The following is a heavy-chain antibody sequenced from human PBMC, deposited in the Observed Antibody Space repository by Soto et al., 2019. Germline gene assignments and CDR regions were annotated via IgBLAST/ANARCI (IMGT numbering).Heavy chain of an antibody. V-gene: IGHV4-31*01. CDR1: GASISSGGYY. Sequence: QVQLQESGPGLVKPSQTLSLTCTVSGASISSGGYYWGWIRQHPGKGLEWIGFIYYIGTSYYNPSLVSPITLSADTSKTHFSRNLTSVTAADTAVYYCARVLRDVLSDRYYWYVDLWGRGTLVTVSS. D-gene: IGHD3-16*02. J-gene: IGHJ2*01. CDR3: ARVLRDVLSDRYYWYVDL. CDR2: IYYIGTS.